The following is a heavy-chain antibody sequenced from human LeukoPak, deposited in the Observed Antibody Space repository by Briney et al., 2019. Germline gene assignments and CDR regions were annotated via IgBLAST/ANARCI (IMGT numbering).Heavy chain of an antibody. V-gene: IGHV3-7*01. CDR1: GFTFSNYW. J-gene: IGHJ4*02. Sequence: GGSLRLSCAASGFTFSNYWMRWVRQAPGKGLEWVANIKEDGSETYYVDSVEGRFTISRDNAKNSLFLQMNGLRGEDTAVYYCAIDSWELRGYWGQGTLVTVSS. CDR2: IKEDGSET. D-gene: IGHD1-7*01. CDR3: AIDSWELRGY.